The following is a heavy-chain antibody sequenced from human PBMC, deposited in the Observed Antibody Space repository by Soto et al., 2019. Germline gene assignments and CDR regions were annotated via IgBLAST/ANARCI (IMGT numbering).Heavy chain of an antibody. V-gene: IGHV3-23*01. J-gene: IGHJ5*02. CDR2: IIDSGAST. CDR3: AKFYGGDSAHTYTLDP. CDR1: GFTFSSCA. Sequence: GGSLRLSCAASGFTFSSCAMGWVRQAPGKGLEWVSDIIDSGASTYYADSVKGRFTISRDNSKSTLYLQMNSLRAEDTALYYCAKFYGGDSAHTYTLDPWGQGTLVTVSS. D-gene: IGHD2-21*02.